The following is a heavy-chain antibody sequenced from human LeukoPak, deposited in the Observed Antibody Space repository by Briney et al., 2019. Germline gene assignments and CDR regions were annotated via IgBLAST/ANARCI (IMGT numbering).Heavy chain of an antibody. CDR3: AGGPAGTAFDD. CDR1: GVSISSYY. Sequence: SETLSLTCTVSGVSISSYYWSCIRQPAGKGLEWIGRIYTSGNTNYKPSLKSRLTISVDKSKNHLSLKLSSLTAADTAFYYCAGGPAGTAFDDWGHGTLVTVSS. CDR2: IYTSGNT. J-gene: IGHJ4*03. V-gene: IGHV4-4*07. D-gene: IGHD1-1*01.